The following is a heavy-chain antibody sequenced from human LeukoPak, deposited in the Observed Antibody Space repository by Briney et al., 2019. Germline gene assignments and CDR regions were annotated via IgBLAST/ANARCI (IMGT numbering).Heavy chain of an antibody. CDR2: TSAYNGNT. CDR1: GYTFTSYG. CDR3: ARGLGYCSSTSCYHDAFDI. D-gene: IGHD2-2*01. J-gene: IGHJ3*02. Sequence: ASVKVSCKAYGYTFTSYGISWVRQDPGQGLEWMGWTSAYNGNTNYAQKLQGRVTMTTDTSTRTAYMELRSLRSDDTAVYYCARGLGYCSSTSCYHDAFDIWGQGTMVSVSS. V-gene: IGHV1-18*01.